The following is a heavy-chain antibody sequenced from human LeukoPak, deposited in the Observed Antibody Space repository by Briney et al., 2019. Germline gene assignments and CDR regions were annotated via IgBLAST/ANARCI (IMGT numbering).Heavy chain of an antibody. CDR3: ARGYYDSNDSNRSNWFEP. CDR1: GFTFSSHW. Sequence: QPGGPLRLSCAASGFTFSSHWMHWVRQAPGKGLVWVSRLNTDGSSTVYADSVKGRFTISRDNAKNTLYLQMNSLRAEDTAVYYCARGYYDSNDSNRSNWFEPWGQGTLVTVSS. CDR2: LNTDGSST. V-gene: IGHV3-74*01. J-gene: IGHJ5*02. D-gene: IGHD3-22*01.